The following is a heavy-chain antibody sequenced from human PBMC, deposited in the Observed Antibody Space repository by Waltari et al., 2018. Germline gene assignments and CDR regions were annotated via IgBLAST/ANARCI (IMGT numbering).Heavy chain of an antibody. CDR2: IWYDGSNK. J-gene: IGHJ4*02. CDR1: GFTFSSYG. CDR3: ARDKGGWYYFDY. D-gene: IGHD6-19*01. Sequence: QVQLVESGGGVVQPGRSLRLSCAASGFTFSSYGMHWVRQAPGKGLEWVAVIWYDGSNKYYADSVKGRFTISRDNSKNTLYLQMNSLRAEDTAVYYCARDKGGWYYFDYWGQGTLVTVSS. V-gene: IGHV3-33*01.